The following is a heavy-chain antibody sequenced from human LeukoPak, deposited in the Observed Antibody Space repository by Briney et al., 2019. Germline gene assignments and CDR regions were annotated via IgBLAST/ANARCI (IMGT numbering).Heavy chain of an antibody. D-gene: IGHD5-24*01. CDR3: ARDYKYAFDN. Sequence: GGSLRLSCAASGFTFSDYSMNWVRQAPGKGLEWISYIGISSGNTKYADTVKGRFTISGDKAKNSLYLQMNSLRVEDTAVYYCARDYKYAFDNWGQGTLVTVSS. CDR1: GFTFSDYS. V-gene: IGHV3-48*01. J-gene: IGHJ4*02. CDR2: IGISSGNT.